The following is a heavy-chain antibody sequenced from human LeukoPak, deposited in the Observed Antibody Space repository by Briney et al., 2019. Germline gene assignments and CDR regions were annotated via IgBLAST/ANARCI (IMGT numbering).Heavy chain of an antibody. J-gene: IGHJ4*02. V-gene: IGHV3-7*02. CDR2: IKEDGSEK. CDR3: ARTTYGDS. D-gene: IGHD1-1*01. CDR1: GFTFSTYW. Sequence: GGSLRLSCAASGFTFSTYWMTWVRQAPRKGLEWVAAIKEDGSEKHYVDSMKGRLTISRDNAKNSLYLQMSSLRAEDTAVYYCARTTYGDSWGQGTLVTVSS.